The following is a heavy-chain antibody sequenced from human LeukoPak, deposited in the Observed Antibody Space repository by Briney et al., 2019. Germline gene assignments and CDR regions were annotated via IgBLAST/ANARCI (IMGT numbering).Heavy chain of an antibody. CDR3: AKSDVRQLWLPPFDY. D-gene: IGHD5-18*01. Sequence: ALRLSCTASGFTFDDYAMHWVRQPPGRGLEWVSGISWNSGSIGDADSVKGRFTISRDNAKNSLYLQMNSLRAEDTVLYYCAKSDVRQLWLPPFDYWGQGTLVTVSS. CDR2: ISWNSGSI. J-gene: IGHJ4*02. CDR1: GFTFDDYA. V-gene: IGHV3-9*01.